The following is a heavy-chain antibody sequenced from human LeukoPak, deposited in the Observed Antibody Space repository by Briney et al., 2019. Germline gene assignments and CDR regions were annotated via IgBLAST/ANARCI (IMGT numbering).Heavy chain of an antibody. J-gene: IGHJ3*02. Sequence: SETLSLTXTVSGGSISSYYWSWIRQPPGKGLEWIGYIYYSGSTNYNPSLKSRVTISVDTSKNQFSLKLSSVTAADTAVYYCAAYYDTAFDIWGQGTMVTVSS. CDR1: GGSISSYY. D-gene: IGHD3-22*01. CDR3: AAYYDTAFDI. CDR2: IYYSGST. V-gene: IGHV4-59*01.